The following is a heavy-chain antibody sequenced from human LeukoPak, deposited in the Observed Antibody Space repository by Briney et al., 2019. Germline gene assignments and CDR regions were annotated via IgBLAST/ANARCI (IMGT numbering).Heavy chain of an antibody. J-gene: IGHJ4*02. CDR2: IDYSGRT. CDR1: GGSINSYY. V-gene: IGHV4-59*08. Sequence: NPSETLSLTCTVSGGSINSYYWSWIRQPPGKGLEWIGYIDYSGRTKYNPSLQSRVTISVDTSKTQFSLRLGSVTAADTAVYFCASNIPTPTTSPPLGYWGQGTLVTVSS. CDR3: ASNIPTPTTSPPLGY. D-gene: IGHD1-1*01.